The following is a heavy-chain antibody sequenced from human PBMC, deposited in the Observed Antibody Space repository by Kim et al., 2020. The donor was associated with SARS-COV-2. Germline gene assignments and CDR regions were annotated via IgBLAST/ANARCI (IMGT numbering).Heavy chain of an antibody. Sequence: SVKVSCKASGGTFSSYAISWVRQAPGQGLEWMGGIIPIFGTANYAQKFQGRVTITADESTSTAYMELSSLRSEDTAVYYCARDGDIAAAGTTLYFDYWGQGTLVTVSS. CDR1: GGTFSSYA. J-gene: IGHJ4*02. D-gene: IGHD6-13*01. CDR3: ARDGDIAAAGTTLYFDY. CDR2: IIPIFGTA. V-gene: IGHV1-69*13.